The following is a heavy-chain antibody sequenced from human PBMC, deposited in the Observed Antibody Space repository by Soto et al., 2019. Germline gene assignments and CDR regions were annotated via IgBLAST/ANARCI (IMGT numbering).Heavy chain of an antibody. CDR2: IIPISETT. CDR3: ARALLSHSYDSGGYDSYFHAMDV. V-gene: IGHV1-69*06. Sequence: SVKVSCEASGGTFSSLDINWVRQAPGQGLEWMGGIIPISETTNYAQIFQGRVSIVADISTSTAYMELSRLRSEDTAVYYCARALLSHSYDSGGYDSYFHAMDVWGQGTPVTVSS. D-gene: IGHD3-22*01. CDR1: GGTFSSLD. J-gene: IGHJ6*02.